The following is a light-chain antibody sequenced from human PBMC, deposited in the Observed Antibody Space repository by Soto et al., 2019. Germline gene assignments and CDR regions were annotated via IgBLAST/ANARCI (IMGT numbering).Light chain of an antibody. Sequence: DIQLTQSPSFLSASVGDRVTITCRASQGISTYLAWSQQIPGKAPKLLIFAASTLQSGVPSRFSGSGAGTEFTLTITSLQPEDFATYYCQHLNSNPPLLTCGPGTKVD. J-gene: IGKJ3*01. CDR1: QGISTY. CDR3: QHLNSNPPLLT. V-gene: IGKV1-9*01. CDR2: AAS.